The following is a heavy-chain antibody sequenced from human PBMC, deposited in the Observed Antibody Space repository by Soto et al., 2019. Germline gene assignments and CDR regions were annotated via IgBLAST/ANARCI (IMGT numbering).Heavy chain of an antibody. CDR1: GCSISSSSYY. D-gene: IGHD2-8*02. CDR3: ARQYIVLISLDY. V-gene: IGHV4-39*01. J-gene: IGHJ4*02. Sequence: SETLSLTCTVSGCSISSSSYYWCWILHPPGKGLEWIGSIYYSGSTYYNPSLKSRVTISVDTSKNQFSLKLSSVTAADTAVYYCARQYIVLISLDYSGQRTPVPVSS. CDR2: IYYSGST.